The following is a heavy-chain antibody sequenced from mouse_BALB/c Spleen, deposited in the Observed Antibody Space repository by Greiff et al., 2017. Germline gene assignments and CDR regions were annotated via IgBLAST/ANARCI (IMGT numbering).Heavy chain of an antibody. V-gene: IGHV1-69*02. Sequence: QVQLQQSGAELVKPGASVKLSCKASGYTFTSYWMHWVKQRPGQGLEWIGEIDPSDSYTNYNQKFKGKATLTVDKSSSTAYMQLSSLTSEDSAVYYCARADGFAYWGQGTLVTVSA. J-gene: IGHJ3*01. CDR1: GYTFTSYW. CDR3: ARADGFAY. CDR2: IDPSDSYT.